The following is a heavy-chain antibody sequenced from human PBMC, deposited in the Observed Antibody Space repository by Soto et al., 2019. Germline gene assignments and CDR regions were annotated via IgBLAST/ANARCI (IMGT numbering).Heavy chain of an antibody. CDR2: ISDSGGTT. CDR1: GFTFSYYA. V-gene: IGHV3-23*01. J-gene: IGHJ4*02. CDR3: AKDATRSDGWYYFDY. Sequence: WGSLRLSCAASGFTFSYYAMGWVRQAPGEGLEWVSVISDSGGTTFYTGSVKGRFTISRDNFKNTLYLQMSSLRAGDTAIYYCAKDATRSDGWYYFDYWGQGTLVTVSS. D-gene: IGHD6-19*01.